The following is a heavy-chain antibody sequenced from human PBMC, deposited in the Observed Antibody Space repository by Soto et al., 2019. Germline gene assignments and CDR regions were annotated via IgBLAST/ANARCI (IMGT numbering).Heavy chain of an antibody. D-gene: IGHD3-22*01. CDR2: ISAYNGNT. V-gene: IGHV1-18*01. CDR3: ARTTMRVVVPPNHNWFDP. CDR1: GYTFTSYG. J-gene: IGHJ5*02. Sequence: ASVKVSCKASGYTFTSYGISWVRQAPGQGLEWMGWISAYNGNTNYAQKLQGRVTMTTDTSTSTAYMELRSLRSDDTAVYYCARTTMRVVVPPNHNWFDPWGQGTLVTVAS.